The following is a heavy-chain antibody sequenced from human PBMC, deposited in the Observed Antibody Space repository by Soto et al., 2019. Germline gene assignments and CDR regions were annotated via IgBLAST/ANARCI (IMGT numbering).Heavy chain of an antibody. CDR2: IYPGDSDT. J-gene: IGHJ4*02. D-gene: IGHD2-2*01. CDR1: GYSSSSYW. Sequence: GESLKISCKGSGYSSSSYWIGWVRQMPGKGLEWMGIIYPGDSDTRYRPSFQGQVTISADKSISTAYLQWSSLKASDTAMYYCARHVGGYCNSATCYLDYWGQGTLVTVSS. V-gene: IGHV5-51*01. CDR3: ARHVGGYCNSATCYLDY.